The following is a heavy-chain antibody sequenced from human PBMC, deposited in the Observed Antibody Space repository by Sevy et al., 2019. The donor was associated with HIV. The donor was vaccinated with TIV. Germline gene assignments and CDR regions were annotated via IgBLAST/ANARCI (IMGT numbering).Heavy chain of an antibody. D-gene: IGHD3-22*01. V-gene: IGHV1-18*01. J-gene: IGHJ1*01. CDR3: ASCYYYDSSGYPEWEYFQH. Sequence: ASVKVSCKASGYTFTSYGISWVRQAPGQGLEWMGWISAYNGNTNYAQNLQGSVTMTTDTSTSTAYMELRSLRSDDTAVYYSASCYYYDSSGYPEWEYFQHWGQGTLVTVSS. CDR2: ISAYNGNT. CDR1: GYTFTSYG.